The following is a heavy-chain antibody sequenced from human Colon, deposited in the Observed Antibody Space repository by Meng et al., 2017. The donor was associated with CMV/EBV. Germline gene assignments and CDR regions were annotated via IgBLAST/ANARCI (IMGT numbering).Heavy chain of an antibody. CDR1: GFTFSSYA. CDR3: AKEGVGAVDY. CDR2: ISGSGGST. D-gene: IGHD1-26*01. V-gene: IGHV3-23*01. J-gene: IGHJ4*02. Sequence: GESLKISCAASGFTFSSYAMSWVRQAPGKGLEWVSAISGSGGSTYYADSVKGRFTISRDNSKNTLYLQMNSLRAEDTAVYYCAKEGVGAVDYWGQGTLVTVSS.